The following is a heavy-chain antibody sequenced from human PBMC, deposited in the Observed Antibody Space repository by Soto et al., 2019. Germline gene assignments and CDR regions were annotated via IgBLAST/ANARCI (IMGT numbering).Heavy chain of an antibody. CDR3: ARSRGYCSGGSCPAYMDV. D-gene: IGHD2-15*01. CDR2: INHSGST. CDR1: GGSFSGYY. Sequence: PSETLSLTCAVYGGSFSGYYWSWIRQPPGKGLEWIGEINHSGSTNYNPSLKSRVTISVDTSKNQFSLKLSSVTAADTAVYYCARSRGYCSGGSCPAYMDVWGKGTTVTVSS. V-gene: IGHV4-34*01. J-gene: IGHJ6*03.